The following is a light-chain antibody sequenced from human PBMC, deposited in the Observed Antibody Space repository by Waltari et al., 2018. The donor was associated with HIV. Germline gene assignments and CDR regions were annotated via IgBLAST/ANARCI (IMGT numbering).Light chain of an antibody. CDR2: GAS. CDR1: QSVSSSY. CDR3: QRYGSSPLYT. Sequence: PGERATLSCRASQSVSSSYLAWYQQKPGQAPRLLIYGASSRATGIPDRFSGSGSGTDFTLTISRLEPEDFAVYYCQRYGSSPLYTFGQGTKLEIK. V-gene: IGKV3-20*01. J-gene: IGKJ2*01.